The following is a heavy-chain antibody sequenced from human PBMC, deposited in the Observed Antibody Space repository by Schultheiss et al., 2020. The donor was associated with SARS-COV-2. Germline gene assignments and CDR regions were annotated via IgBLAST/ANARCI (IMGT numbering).Heavy chain of an antibody. CDR1: GFTFSSYG. CDR3: ARGGWMNAFDI. J-gene: IGHJ3*02. D-gene: IGHD6-19*01. V-gene: IGHV3-23*01. CDR2: ISGIGGRT. Sequence: GGSLRLSCAASGFTFSSYGMHWVRQVAGKGLEWVSLISGIGGRTYYADSVKGRFTISRDGSKNMLYLQMNSLRAEDTAVYYCARGGWMNAFDIWGQGTMVTVSS.